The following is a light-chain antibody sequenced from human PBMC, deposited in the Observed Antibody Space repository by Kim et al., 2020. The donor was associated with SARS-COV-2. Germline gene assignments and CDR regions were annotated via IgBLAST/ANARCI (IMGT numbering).Light chain of an antibody. J-gene: IGKJ2*01. CDR3: QQYDNWPPYT. V-gene: IGKV3-15*01. Sequence: EVVLTQSPATLSVSPWERATLSCRASDSVNSNLAWYQQQPGQAPRLLIYGASTRATDIPARFSGSGSGTEFTLIISSLQSEDIAVYYCQQYDNWPPYTFGQGTKLEI. CDR1: DSVNSN. CDR2: GAS.